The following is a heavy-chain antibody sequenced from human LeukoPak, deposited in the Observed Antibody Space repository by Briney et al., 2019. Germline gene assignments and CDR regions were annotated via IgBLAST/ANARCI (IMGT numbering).Heavy chain of an antibody. D-gene: IGHD4-4*01. V-gene: IGHV3-9*01. CDR3: AKAATVTTKYFDY. J-gene: IGHJ4*02. Sequence: PGGSLRLSCAASGSTFDDYAMHWVRQAPGKGLEWVSGISWNSGSIGYADSVKGRFTISRDNAKNSLYLQMNSLRAEDTALYYCAKAATVTTKYFDYWGQGTLVTVSS. CDR1: GSTFDDYA. CDR2: ISWNSGSI.